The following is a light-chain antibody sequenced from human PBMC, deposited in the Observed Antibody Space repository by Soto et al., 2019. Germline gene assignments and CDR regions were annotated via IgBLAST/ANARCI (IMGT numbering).Light chain of an antibody. Sequence: DIVMTQSPLSLPVTPGEPASISCRSSQSLLHSNGYNYLDWYLQKPGQSPQLLIYLGSNRASGVPDRFSGSGSGTDFTLKFSRVEAEDVGVYYCMQALQTPPTFGQGTKVDI. CDR1: QSLLHSNGYNY. V-gene: IGKV2-28*01. J-gene: IGKJ1*01. CDR2: LGS. CDR3: MQALQTPPT.